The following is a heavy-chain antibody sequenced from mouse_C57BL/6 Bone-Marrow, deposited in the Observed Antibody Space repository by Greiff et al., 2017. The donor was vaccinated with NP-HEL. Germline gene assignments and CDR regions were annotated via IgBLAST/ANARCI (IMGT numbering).Heavy chain of an antibody. CDR3: TRGGGYGNYFDY. Sequence: QVQLKQSGAELVRPGASVTLSCKASGYTFTDYEMHWVKQTPVHGLEWIGAIDPETGGTAYNQKFKGKAILTAEKSSSTAYMELRSLTSEDSAVYYCTRGGGYGNYFDYWGQGTTLTVSS. CDR2: IDPETGGT. V-gene: IGHV1-15*01. D-gene: IGHD2-1*01. J-gene: IGHJ2*01. CDR1: GYTFTDYE.